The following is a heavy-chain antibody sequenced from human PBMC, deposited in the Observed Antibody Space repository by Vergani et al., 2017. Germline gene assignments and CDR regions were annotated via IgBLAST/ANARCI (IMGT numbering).Heavy chain of an antibody. J-gene: IGHJ1*01. CDR2: SNAGNGNT. D-gene: IGHD4-17*01. CDR1: GYTSTSYA. CDR3: ARNDYGREYFQH. Sequence: QVQLVQSGAEVKKPGASVKVSCKASGYTSTSYAMHWVRQAPGQRLEWMGWSNAGNGNTKYAQDFQGRVTITRDTSASTAYMELSSLRSEDTAVYYCARNDYGREYFQHWGQGTLVTVSS. V-gene: IGHV1-3*02.